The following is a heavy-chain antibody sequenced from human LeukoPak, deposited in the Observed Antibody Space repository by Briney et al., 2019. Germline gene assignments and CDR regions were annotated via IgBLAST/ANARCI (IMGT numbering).Heavy chain of an antibody. Sequence: GASVKVSCKASGYTFTSYGISWVRQAPGQGLEWMGWISAYNGNTNYAQKLQGRVTMTTDTSTSTAYMELRSLRSDDTAVYYCARDYYDSSGYYYVGYNYYGMDVWGQGTTVTVSS. D-gene: IGHD3-22*01. CDR1: GYTFTSYG. V-gene: IGHV1-18*01. CDR3: ARDYYDSSGYYYVGYNYYGMDV. CDR2: ISAYNGNT. J-gene: IGHJ6*02.